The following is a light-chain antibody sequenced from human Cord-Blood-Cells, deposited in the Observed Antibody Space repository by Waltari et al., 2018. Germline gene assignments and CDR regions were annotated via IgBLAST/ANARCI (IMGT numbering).Light chain of an antibody. J-gene: IGKJ1*01. CDR3: QQYNNWPPWT. CDR2: GAS. CDR1: QRVSSN. V-gene: IGKV3-15*01. Sequence: EIVITQSPATLSVSPGERATLSCRASQRVSSNLAWYQQKPGQAPRLLIYGASTRATGIPARFSGSGSGTEFTLTISSLQSEDFAVYYCQQYNNWPPWTFGQGTKVEIK.